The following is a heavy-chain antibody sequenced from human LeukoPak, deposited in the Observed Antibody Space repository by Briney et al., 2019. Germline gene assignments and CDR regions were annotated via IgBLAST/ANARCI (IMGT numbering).Heavy chain of an antibody. CDR2: ISAYNGNT. D-gene: IGHD2-15*01. CDR1: GYTFISYG. J-gene: IGHJ6*02. CDR3: ARDPPRIVVVVAATNYYGMDV. Sequence: GASVKVSCKASGYTFISYGINWVRQAPGQGLEWMGWISAYNGNTNYAQKLQGRVTMTTDTSTSTAYMELRSLRSDDTAVYYCARDPPRIVVVVAATNYYGMDVWGQGTTVTVSS. V-gene: IGHV1-18*01.